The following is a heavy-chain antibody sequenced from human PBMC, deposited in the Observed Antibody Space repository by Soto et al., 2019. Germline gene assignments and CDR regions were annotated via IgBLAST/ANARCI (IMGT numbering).Heavy chain of an antibody. CDR1: GGSITSYY. V-gene: IGHV4-59*01. CDR2: IYYSGIT. CDR3: ARGGGVYYFDY. Sequence: QVQLQESGPGLVKPSETLSLTCTVSGGSITSYYWSWIRQPPGKGLEWIGYIYYSGITDYNPSLKSRVTTSVGPSKSQFSLKLSSVTAADTAVYYCARGGGVYYFDYWGQGTLVTVSS. D-gene: IGHD2-8*02. J-gene: IGHJ4*02.